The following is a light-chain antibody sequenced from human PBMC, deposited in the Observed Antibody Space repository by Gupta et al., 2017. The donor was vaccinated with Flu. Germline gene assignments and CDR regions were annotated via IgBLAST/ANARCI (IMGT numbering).Light chain of an antibody. V-gene: IGLV3-21*02. CDR3: QVWDSSRDYVGV. CDR2: DDS. Sequence: SYVLTQPPSVSVAPGQTARISCGENNIGSKSVNWYQQKPGQAPVSVVYDDSDRPSGSPERFSGSNSGNTATLTISRVEAGDEADYYCQVWDSSRDYVGVFGGGTKLTVL. J-gene: IGLJ2*01. CDR1: NIGSKS.